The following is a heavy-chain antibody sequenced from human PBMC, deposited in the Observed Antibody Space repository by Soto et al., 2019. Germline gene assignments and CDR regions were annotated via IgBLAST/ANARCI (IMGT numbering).Heavy chain of an antibody. Sequence: ASGTLSLTCTVSGGSISSYYWSWVPQPPGKGLEWIGYIYYSGSTNYNPSLKSRVTISVDTSKNQFSLKLSSVTAADTAVYYCARDEYGSGSFDYWGQGTLVTVSS. D-gene: IGHD3-10*01. CDR1: GGSISSYY. V-gene: IGHV4-59*01. CDR3: ARDEYGSGSFDY. CDR2: IYYSGST. J-gene: IGHJ4*02.